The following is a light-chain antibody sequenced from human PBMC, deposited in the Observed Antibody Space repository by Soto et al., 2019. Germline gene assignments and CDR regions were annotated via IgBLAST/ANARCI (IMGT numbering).Light chain of an antibody. CDR1: KLGNKY. Sequence: SYELTQPPSVSVSPGQTASITCSGDKLGNKYACWYQQKPGQSPVLLIYQDTNRPSGIPERFSGSNSGNTATLTISGTQAMDEADYYCQAWDSSTAVFGGGTKLTVL. V-gene: IGLV3-1*01. CDR3: QAWDSSTAV. CDR2: QDT. J-gene: IGLJ2*01.